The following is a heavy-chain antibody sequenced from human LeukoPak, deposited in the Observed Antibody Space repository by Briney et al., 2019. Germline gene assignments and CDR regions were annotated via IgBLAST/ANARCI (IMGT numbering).Heavy chain of an antibody. CDR1: GGSISHYY. D-gene: IGHD6-13*01. CDR2: IYYSGST. CDR3: ARSSWYILNWFDP. J-gene: IGHJ5*02. V-gene: IGHV4-59*01. Sequence: SETLSLTCTVSGGSISHYYWSWIRRPPGKGLEWIGYIYYSGSTNYNPSLKSRVTISVDTSKNQFSLKLNSVTAADTAVYYCARSSWYILNWFDPWGQGTLVTVSS.